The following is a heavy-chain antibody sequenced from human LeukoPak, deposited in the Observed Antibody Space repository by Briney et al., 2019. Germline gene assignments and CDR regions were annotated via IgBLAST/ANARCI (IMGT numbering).Heavy chain of an antibody. D-gene: IGHD2-2*01. J-gene: IGHJ4*02. CDR2: ISYDGSNK. Sequence: GGSLRLSCAASGFTFSSYAMHWVRQAPGKGLEWVAVISYDGSNKYYADSVKGRFTISRDNSKNTLYLQMNSLRAEDTAVYYCARVAIYCSSTSCPPEYWGQGTLVTVSS. V-gene: IGHV3-30*04. CDR1: GFTFSSYA. CDR3: ARVAIYCSSTSCPPEY.